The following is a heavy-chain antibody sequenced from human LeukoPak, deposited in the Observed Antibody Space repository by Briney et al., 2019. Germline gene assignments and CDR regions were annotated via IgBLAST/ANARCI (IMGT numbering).Heavy chain of an antibody. Sequence: PSETLSLTCTVSGGSINYYYWSWLRQPPGKGLEGIGYIYSSGTTRYNPSLMSRVTISVDASKNQFSLNLRYVTAADTAVYYCARDSRYSDNSGYYYSHYYMDVWGKGTTVTVSS. V-gene: IGHV4-59*01. D-gene: IGHD3-22*01. CDR1: GGSINYYY. J-gene: IGHJ6*03. CDR2: IYSSGTT. CDR3: ARDSRYSDNSGYYYSHYYMDV.